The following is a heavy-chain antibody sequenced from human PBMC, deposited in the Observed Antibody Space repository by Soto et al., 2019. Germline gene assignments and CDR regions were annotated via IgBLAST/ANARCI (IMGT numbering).Heavy chain of an antibody. J-gene: IGHJ3*01. V-gene: IGHV2-5*02. D-gene: IGHD3-16*02. CDR2: IYWDNDK. CDR1: GFSLTTRQVG. CDR3: AQLMITYGGVIADDAFDV. Sequence: QITLKESGPTLVEPTQTLTLTCTFSGFSLTTRQVGVGWIRQPPGQALEWLAVIYWDNDKRYSPSLERRLTITKDTSKNQVVLTMTNMDPMDTATYYCAQLMITYGGVIADDAFDVWGQGTMVTVSS.